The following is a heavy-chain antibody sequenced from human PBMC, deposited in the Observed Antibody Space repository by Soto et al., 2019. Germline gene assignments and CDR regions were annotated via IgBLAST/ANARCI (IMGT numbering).Heavy chain of an antibody. J-gene: IGHJ5*02. CDR2: IYPGDSDI. V-gene: IGHV5-51*01. Sequence: GESLKISCKASGYMFTSYWICCVRQMPGKGLEWMGIIYPGDSDIRYRPSLQGQVTISADKSISTAYLQWSSLKASDTAIYYCARAIEMSRIGWFDPWGQGTLVTVSS. CDR1: GYMFTSYW. CDR3: ARAIEMSRIGWFDP.